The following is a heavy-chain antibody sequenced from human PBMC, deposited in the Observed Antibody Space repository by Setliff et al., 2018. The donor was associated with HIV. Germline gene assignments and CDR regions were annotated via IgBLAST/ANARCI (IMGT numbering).Heavy chain of an antibody. CDR2: INHSRST. D-gene: IGHD6-6*01. CDR1: GGSFNGYY. J-gene: IGHJ4*02. Sequence: ETLSLTCAVYGGSFNGYYWSWIRQPPGKGLEWIGEINHSRSTNYNPSLKSRVTISVDTSKNQFSLKLSSVTAADTAVYYCVRGRNRVAARPGGPFDYWDQGTLVTVSS. CDR3: VRGRNRVAARPGGPFDY. V-gene: IGHV4-34*01.